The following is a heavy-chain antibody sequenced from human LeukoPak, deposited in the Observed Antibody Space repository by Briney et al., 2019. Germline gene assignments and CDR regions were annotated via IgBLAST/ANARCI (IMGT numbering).Heavy chain of an antibody. CDR1: GGSISSSNW. Sequence: SETLSLTCAVSGGSISSSNWWSWVRQPPGKGLEWIGEIYHSGSTNYNPSLKSRVTISVDKSKNQFSLKLSSATAADTAVYYCARDGNWNDDNYYYGMDVWGQGTTVTVSS. CDR3: ARDGNWNDDNYYYGMDV. J-gene: IGHJ6*02. D-gene: IGHD1-1*01. CDR2: IYHSGST. V-gene: IGHV4-4*02.